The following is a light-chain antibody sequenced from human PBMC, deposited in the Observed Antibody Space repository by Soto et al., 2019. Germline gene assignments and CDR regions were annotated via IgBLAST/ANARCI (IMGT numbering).Light chain of an antibody. V-gene: IGKV3-20*01. CDR2: GAS. CDR3: QQYGGVPYT. J-gene: IGKJ2*01. CDR1: ESISRDY. Sequence: EIVLTQSPGTLSLSPGQRVTLSCRASESISRDYLAWYQQRLGQAPRLLIHGASSGATGIPDRFSGSGSGTDFTLTISRLEPEDFAIYYCQQYGGVPYTFGQGTKLEIK.